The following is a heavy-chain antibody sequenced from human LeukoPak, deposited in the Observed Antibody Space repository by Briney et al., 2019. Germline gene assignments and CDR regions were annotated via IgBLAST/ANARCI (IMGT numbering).Heavy chain of an antibody. J-gene: IGHJ4*02. CDR3: ATDRGWRTSGYYLYYFEY. Sequence: GGSLRLSCAASGFTFSSYWMNWARQAPGKGLEWVASINHNGNVNYYVDSVKGRFTISRDNAKNSLYLQMSSLRAEDTAVYYCATDRGWRTSGYYLYYFEYWGQGTLVTFSS. D-gene: IGHD3-3*01. CDR1: GFTFSSYW. CDR2: INHNGNVN. V-gene: IGHV3-7*01.